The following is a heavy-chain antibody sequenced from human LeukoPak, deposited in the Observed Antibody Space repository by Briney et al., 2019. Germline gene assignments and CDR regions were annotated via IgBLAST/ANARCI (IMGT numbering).Heavy chain of an antibody. D-gene: IGHD6-6*01. J-gene: IGHJ4*02. CDR2: ISSSSSYI. CDR3: ARDLSIAARIPFDY. CDR1: GFTFSSYS. Sequence: GGSLRLSCAASGFTFSSYSMNWVRQAPGKGLEWVSSISSSSSYIYYADSVKGRFTISRDNAKNSLYLQMNSLRAEDTAVYYCARDLSIAARIPFDYWGQGTLITVSS. V-gene: IGHV3-21*01.